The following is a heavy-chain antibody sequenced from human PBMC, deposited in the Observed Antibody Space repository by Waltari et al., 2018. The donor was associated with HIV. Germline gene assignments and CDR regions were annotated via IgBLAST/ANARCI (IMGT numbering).Heavy chain of an antibody. CDR1: GFTFSSYG. Sequence: QVQLVESGGGVVQPGRSLRLSCAASGFTFSSYGMHWVRPAPGKGLEWVAVIWYDGSNKYYADSVKGRFTISRDNSKNTLYLQMNSLRAEDTAVYYCARPIVGASYYYGMDVWGQGTTVTVSS. V-gene: IGHV3-33*01. J-gene: IGHJ6*02. D-gene: IGHD1-26*01. CDR2: IWYDGSNK. CDR3: ARPIVGASYYYGMDV.